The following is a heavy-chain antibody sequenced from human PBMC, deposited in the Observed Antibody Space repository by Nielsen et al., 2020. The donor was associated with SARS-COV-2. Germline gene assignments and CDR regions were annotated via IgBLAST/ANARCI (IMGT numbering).Heavy chain of an antibody. CDR3: ARVYSSGWFETGFDY. CDR1: DASISSYY. D-gene: IGHD6-19*01. J-gene: IGHJ4*02. CDR2: IYTSGST. V-gene: IGHV4-4*07. Sequence: SNTLSPTFTVPDASISSYYWTWIRQPAGRGLGWIGRIYTSGSTNYNPFPKRRVTMSVDTAKNQFSLKLSSVTAADTAVYYCARVYSSGWFETGFDYWGQGTLVTVSS.